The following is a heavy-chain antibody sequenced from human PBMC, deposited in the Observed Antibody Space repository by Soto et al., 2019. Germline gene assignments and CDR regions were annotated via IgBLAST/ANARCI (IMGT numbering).Heavy chain of an antibody. V-gene: IGHV3-49*03. Sequence: GGSLRLSCTASGFTFGDYAMSWFRQAPGKGMEWVGFIRSKAYGGTTEYAASVKGRFTVSRDDSKSIAYLQMNSLKTEDTAVYFCTRDHWYGVYFDYWGQGTLVTVSS. D-gene: IGHD3-10*01. CDR3: TRDHWYGVYFDY. J-gene: IGHJ4*02. CDR2: IRSKAYGGTT. CDR1: GFTFGDYA.